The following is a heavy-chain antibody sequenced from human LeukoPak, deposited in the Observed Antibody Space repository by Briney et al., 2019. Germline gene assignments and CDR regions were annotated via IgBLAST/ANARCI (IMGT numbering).Heavy chain of an antibody. J-gene: IGHJ4*02. CDR3: SRNSGWFRFDY. Sequence: GGSLRLSCAASGFTFSTHWMDWVRQSPGKGLEWVANIKEDGSDKYYVDSVKGRFTISRDNAKNSLYLQMNSLRAEDTAVYYCSRNSGWFRFDYWGQGTLVTGSS. D-gene: IGHD6-19*01. CDR2: IKEDGSDK. CDR1: GFTFSTHW. V-gene: IGHV3-7*03.